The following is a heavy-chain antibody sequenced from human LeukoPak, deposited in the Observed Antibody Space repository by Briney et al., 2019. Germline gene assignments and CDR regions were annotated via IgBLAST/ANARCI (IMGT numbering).Heavy chain of an antibody. CDR3: AAGRRLGELFFDY. D-gene: IGHD3-10*01. CDR1: EGTFGAYS. Sequence: SVKVSCKASEGTFGAYSIDWVRQAPGQGLDWVGGINPIFNILYYAQNFQGRVTITADESTNTAYLELDSLKHDDTDVYYCAAGRRLGELFFDYWGPGTLVTVSS. V-gene: IGHV1-69*13. J-gene: IGHJ4*02. CDR2: INPIFNIL.